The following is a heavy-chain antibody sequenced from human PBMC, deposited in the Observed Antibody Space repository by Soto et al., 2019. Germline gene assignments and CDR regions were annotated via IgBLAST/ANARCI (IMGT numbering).Heavy chain of an antibody. Sequence: PGESLKISCRTSGYRFTSYWIAWVRQMPGKGLEWMGIIFPSDSDTRYSPSFQGQVTISADRSTSTVFLQWASLKASDTAVYFCARKDKSGYFNWCDPWGQSTLVTVS. CDR3: ARKDKSGYFNWCDP. CDR2: IFPSDSDT. J-gene: IGHJ5*02. V-gene: IGHV5-51*01. D-gene: IGHD3-22*01. CDR1: GYRFTSYW.